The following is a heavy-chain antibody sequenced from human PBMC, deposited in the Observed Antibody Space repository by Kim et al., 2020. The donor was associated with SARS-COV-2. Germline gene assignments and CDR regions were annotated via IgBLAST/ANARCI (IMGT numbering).Heavy chain of an antibody. Sequence: SETLSLTCSVSSDSISSYYCSWIRQLPGKGLEWLGYIYYSGSTDYNPSLKSRVTISWDTSKNQFSLELTSVTNADTAVYYCARSEGRGSWHQFDYWGQGILVTVSS. CDR3: ARSEGRGSWHQFDY. CDR2: IYYSGST. CDR1: SDSISSYY. J-gene: IGHJ4*02. V-gene: IGHV4-59*01. D-gene: IGHD6-19*01.